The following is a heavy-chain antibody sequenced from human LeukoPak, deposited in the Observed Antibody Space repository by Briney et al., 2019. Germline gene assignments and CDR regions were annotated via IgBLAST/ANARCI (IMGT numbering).Heavy chain of an antibody. Sequence: ASVKVSCKASGYTFTGYYMHWVRQAPGQGLEWMGWINPNSGGTNYAQKFQGRVTMARDTSISTAYMELSRLRSDDTAVYYCARERRDYYYAMDVWGKGTTVTVSS. J-gene: IGHJ6*04. CDR1: GYTFTGYY. V-gene: IGHV1-2*02. CDR2: INPNSGGT. CDR3: ARERRDYYYAMDV.